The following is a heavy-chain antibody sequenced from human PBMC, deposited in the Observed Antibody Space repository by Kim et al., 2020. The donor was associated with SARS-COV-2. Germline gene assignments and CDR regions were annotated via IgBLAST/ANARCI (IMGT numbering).Heavy chain of an antibody. CDR2: NR. Sequence: NRKYSQKLQGRVTITRDTSARTAYMELSSLRSEDTAVYYCARDWTFDYWGQGTLVTVSS. CDR3: ARDWTFDY. D-gene: IGHD1-1*01. V-gene: IGHV1-3*01. J-gene: IGHJ4*02.